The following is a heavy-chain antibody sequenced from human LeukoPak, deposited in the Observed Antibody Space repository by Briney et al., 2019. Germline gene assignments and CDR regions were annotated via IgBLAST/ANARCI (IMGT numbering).Heavy chain of an antibody. D-gene: IGHD2-15*01. CDR3: ARGYCSGGSCYSWVY. CDR2: ISSSAGTI. Sequence: TGGSLRLSCAASGFTFSTFEMNWLRQAPGKGLEWVSYISSSAGTIHYADSVKGRFTISRDNAKNSLYLQMDSLRAEDTAVYYCARGYCSGGSCYSWVYWGQGTLVTVSS. J-gene: IGHJ4*02. V-gene: IGHV3-48*03. CDR1: GFTFSTFE.